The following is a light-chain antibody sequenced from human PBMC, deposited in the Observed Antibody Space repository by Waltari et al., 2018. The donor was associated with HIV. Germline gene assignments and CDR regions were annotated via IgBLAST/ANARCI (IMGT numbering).Light chain of an antibody. Sequence: QSALTQPASVSGSPGQSITISCTGTSSDIGAYKYVSWYQHHPGKVPKLLFYEVTTRPSGVFHRCSGSKSDNTASLTISGLQAEDVADFYCTSYTSISTLVFGTGTKVTVL. V-gene: IGLV2-14*01. CDR2: EVT. J-gene: IGLJ1*01. CDR1: SSDIGAYKY. CDR3: TSYTSISTLV.